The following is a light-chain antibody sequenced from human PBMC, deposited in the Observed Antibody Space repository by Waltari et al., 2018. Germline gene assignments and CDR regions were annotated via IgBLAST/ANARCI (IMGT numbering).Light chain of an antibody. CDR3: AAWDDRMNGHWV. CDR2: RND. CDR1: SSNIGDNF. J-gene: IGLJ3*02. V-gene: IGLV1-44*01. Sequence: QSVLTQSPSASGTPGQRVTISCSGSSSNIGDNFVTWYQQPPGKAPKLLIYRNDQRPSGVPDRFSASKSGTSASLAISGLQSEDEADYYCAAWDDRMNGHWVFGGGTKVTVL.